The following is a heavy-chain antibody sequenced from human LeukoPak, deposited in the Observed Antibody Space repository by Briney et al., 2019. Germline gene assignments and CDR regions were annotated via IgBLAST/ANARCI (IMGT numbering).Heavy chain of an antibody. D-gene: IGHD1-1*01. CDR3: ARRQRVPDY. J-gene: IGHJ4*02. CDR1: GFTFSSYA. V-gene: IGHV3-30*01. CDR2: ISYEGSNK. Sequence: PGRSLRLSCAASGFTFSSYAMHWVREAPGRGLEWVAVISYEGSNKYYADSVKGRFTISRDNSKNTLYLQMNSLRAEDTAVYYRARRQRVPDYWGQGTLVTVSS.